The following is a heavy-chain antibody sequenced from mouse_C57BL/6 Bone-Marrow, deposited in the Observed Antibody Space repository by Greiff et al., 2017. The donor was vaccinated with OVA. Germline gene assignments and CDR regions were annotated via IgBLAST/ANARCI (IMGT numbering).Heavy chain of an antibody. CDR1: GYSIPSGYY. D-gene: IGHD2-3*01. CDR3: ARFWLLGYYAMDY. J-gene: IGHJ4*01. V-gene: IGHV3-6*01. CDR2: ISYDGSN. Sequence: ESGPGLVKPSQSLSLTCSVTGYSIPSGYYWNWIRPFPGNKLEWMGYISYDGSNNYTPSLKNRISITRDPSKNQFFLKLNSVTTEDTATYYCARFWLLGYYAMDYWVQGTSVTVSS.